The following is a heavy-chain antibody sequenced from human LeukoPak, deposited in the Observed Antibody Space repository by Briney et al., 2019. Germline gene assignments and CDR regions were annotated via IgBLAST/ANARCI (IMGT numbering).Heavy chain of an antibody. J-gene: IGHJ5*02. D-gene: IGHD6-13*01. CDR1: GFTFSSAW. V-gene: IGHV3-23*01. Sequence: PGGSLRLSCAASGFTFSSAWMTWVRQAPGKGLEWVSAISGSGGSTYYADSVKGRFTISRDNSKNTLYLQMNSLRAEDTAVYYCAKSRGIAAAAPNWFDPWGQGTLVTVSS. CDR3: AKSRGIAAAAPNWFDP. CDR2: ISGSGGST.